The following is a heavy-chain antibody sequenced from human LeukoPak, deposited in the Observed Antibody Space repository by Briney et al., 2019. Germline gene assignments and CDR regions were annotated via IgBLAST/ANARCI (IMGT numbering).Heavy chain of an antibody. V-gene: IGHV7-4-1*02. CDR2: INTNTGNP. CDR1: GYTFTSYA. D-gene: IGHD3-10*01. J-gene: IGHJ4*02. CDR3: ARGPLLWFGESTRYFDY. Sequence: ASVKVSCKASGYTFTSYAMNWVRQAPGQGLEWMGWINTNTGNPTYAQGFTGRFVFSLDTSVSTAYLQISSLKAEDTAVYYCARGPLLWFGESTRYFDYWGQGTLVTVSS.